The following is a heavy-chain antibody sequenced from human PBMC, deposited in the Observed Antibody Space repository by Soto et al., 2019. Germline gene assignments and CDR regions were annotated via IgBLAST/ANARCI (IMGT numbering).Heavy chain of an antibody. V-gene: IGHV3-23*01. Sequence: EVQLLESGGGLVQPGGSLRLSCAASGFTFSHYGMGWVRQPPGKGLEWVSGIKRSGGFTYYADSVKGRFTISRDNCKNKQFQQIDNQRVEYTTVYYCAKIAVEVNLDEDHGYDAWRLGTMVTVS. J-gene: IGHJ3*01. CDR2: IKRSGGFT. D-gene: IGHD1-1*01. CDR3: AKIAVEVNLDEDHGYDA. CDR1: GFTFSHYG.